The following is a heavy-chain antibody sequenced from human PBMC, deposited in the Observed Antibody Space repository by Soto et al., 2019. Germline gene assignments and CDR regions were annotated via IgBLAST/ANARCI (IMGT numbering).Heavy chain of an antibody. V-gene: IGHV1-69*14. CDR1: GGTFNTYA. Sequence: QVQLVQSGAEVKKPGSSVKVSCKASGGTFNTYAINWVRQAPGQGLEWMGGIIPIFGTTNYAQNFQGRVTITADRSTSTAYMELSSLRSEDMAVYYCARTASSGWSYFDYWGQGTLVTVSS. D-gene: IGHD6-19*01. CDR2: IIPIFGTT. J-gene: IGHJ4*02. CDR3: ARTASSGWSYFDY.